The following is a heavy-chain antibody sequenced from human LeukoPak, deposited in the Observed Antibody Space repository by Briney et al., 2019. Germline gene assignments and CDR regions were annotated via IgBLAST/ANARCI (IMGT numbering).Heavy chain of an antibody. CDR2: IYSGGST. D-gene: IGHD4-23*01. V-gene: IGHV3-53*01. J-gene: IGHJ4*02. CDR1: GFTVSSNY. Sequence: GGSLRLSCAASGFTVSSNYMSWVRQAPGKGLEWVSVIYSGGSTYYADSVKGRFNISRDNSKNTLYLQMNCLRAEDTAVYYCAREGYGGNSGRDYWGQGTLVTVSS. CDR3: AREGYGGNSGRDY.